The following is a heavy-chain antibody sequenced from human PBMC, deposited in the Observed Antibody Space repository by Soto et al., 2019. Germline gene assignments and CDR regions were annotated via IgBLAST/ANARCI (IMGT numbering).Heavy chain of an antibody. V-gene: IGHV4-39*01. CDR3: ARHFPYCISTSCYAVYYYGMDV. CDR1: GGSISSSTYY. J-gene: IGHJ6*02. D-gene: IGHD2-2*01. Sequence: PSETLSLTCTVSGGSISSSTYYWGWIRQPPGKGLEWTGSIYYSGSTYYNPSLKSRVTISVDTSKNQFSLKLSSVTAADTAVYYCARHFPYCISTSCYAVYYYGMDVWGQGTTVTVSS. CDR2: IYYSGST.